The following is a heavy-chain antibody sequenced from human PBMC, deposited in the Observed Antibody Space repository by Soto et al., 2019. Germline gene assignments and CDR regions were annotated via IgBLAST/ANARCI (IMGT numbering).Heavy chain of an antibody. V-gene: IGHV3-72*01. D-gene: IGHD2-15*01. CDR1: GFTFSDHY. J-gene: IGHJ4*02. CDR3: TRDSSSCRGGHCYFDN. Sequence: EVQLVESGGGLVQPGGSLRLSCAVSGFTFSDHYMDWVRQAPGKGLEWVDRIRSKANSYMTEYAASVKGRFTISRDDSKNSLYLQMNSLKTEDTAVYYCTRDSSSCRGGHCYFDNWGQGTLVTVSS. CDR2: IRSKANSYMT.